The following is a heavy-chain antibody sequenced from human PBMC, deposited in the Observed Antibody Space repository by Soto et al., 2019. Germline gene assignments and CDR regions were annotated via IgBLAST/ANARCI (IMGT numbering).Heavy chain of an antibody. CDR1: GGSISSGGYY. CDR3: ARAAADIVVIPAAWGFDY. Sequence: QVQLQESGPGLVKPSQTLSLTCTVSGGSISSGGYYWSWIRQRPGKGLEWSGYIYNSGSTYYNPSPKGRVTISLDTSKNHFSLKLSSVTAADTAVYYCARAAADIVVIPAAWGFDYWGQGTLVTVSS. CDR2: IYNSGST. V-gene: IGHV4-31*03. J-gene: IGHJ4*02. D-gene: IGHD2-2*01.